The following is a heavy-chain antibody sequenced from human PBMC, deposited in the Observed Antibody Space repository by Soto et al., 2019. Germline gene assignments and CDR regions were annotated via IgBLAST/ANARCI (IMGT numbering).Heavy chain of an antibody. CDR2: ISAYNGNT. V-gene: IGHV1-18*04. CDR3: AREDGPRSYRYGSRTH. D-gene: IGHD3-16*02. CDR1: GYTFTSYG. J-gene: IGHJ4*02. Sequence: ASVKVSCKASGYTFTSYGISWVRQAPGQGLEWMGWISAYNGNTNYAQKLQGRVTMTTDTSTSTAYMELRSLRSDETAVYYCAREDGPRSYRYGSRTHWGQGTLVTVSS.